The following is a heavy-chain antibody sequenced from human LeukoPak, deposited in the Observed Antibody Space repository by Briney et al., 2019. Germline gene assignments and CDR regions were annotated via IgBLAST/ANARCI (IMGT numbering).Heavy chain of an antibody. V-gene: IGHV4-59*01. CDR3: ATDTRFGVVMVDS. CDR1: GGSISSYY. Sequence: SETLSLTCTVSGGSISSYYWSWIRQPPGKGLEWIGYIYYSGSTNYNPSLKSRVTMSVDTSKNQFSLKLSSVTAADTAVYYCATDTRFGVVMVDSWGQGTLVTVSS. D-gene: IGHD3-3*01. CDR2: IYYSGST. J-gene: IGHJ5*01.